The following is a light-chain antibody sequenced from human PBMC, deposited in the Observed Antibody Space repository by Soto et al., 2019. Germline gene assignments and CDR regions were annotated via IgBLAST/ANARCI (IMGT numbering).Light chain of an antibody. CDR3: QSYDNSLSGSWV. CDR2: VNS. J-gene: IGLJ3*02. V-gene: IGLV1-40*01. CDR1: SSNIGAGFD. Sequence: QSVLTQPPSVSGAPGQRVTISCTGSSSNIGAGFDVHWYHQIAGTAPKLLIYVNSNRPSGVPDRFSGSKSGTSASLAINGIQAEDEANYYCQSYDNSLSGSWVCGGGTKRTVL.